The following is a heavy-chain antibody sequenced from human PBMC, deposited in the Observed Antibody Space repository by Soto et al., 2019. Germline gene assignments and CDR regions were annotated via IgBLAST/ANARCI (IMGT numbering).Heavy chain of an antibody. D-gene: IGHD5-18*01. J-gene: IGHJ5*02. CDR3: AKTDTAMANWFDP. CDR2: ISSSSSTI. V-gene: IGHV3-48*01. Sequence: GGSLRLSCPASGFTFSSYIMNWVRQAPGKGLEWVSSISSSSSTIYYADSVKGRFTISRDNAKNSLYLQMNSLRAEDTAVYYCAKTDTAMANWFDPWGQGTLVTVSS. CDR1: GFTFSSYI.